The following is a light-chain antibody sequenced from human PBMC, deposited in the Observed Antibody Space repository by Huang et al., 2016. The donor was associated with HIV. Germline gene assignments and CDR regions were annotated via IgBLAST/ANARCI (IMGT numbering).Light chain of an antibody. V-gene: IGKV1-39*01. CDR3: QQSYSPSPFT. CDR1: EHIGRL. Sequence: DIQMTQSPSSLSASVGDRVIITCRASEHIGRLLNWYQQRPGKAPKLLISGASGLQSGVPPRFSGRGSGTDFTLTISSLLPEDFATYYCQQSYSPSPFTFGQGTTLDIK. CDR2: GAS. J-gene: IGKJ2*01.